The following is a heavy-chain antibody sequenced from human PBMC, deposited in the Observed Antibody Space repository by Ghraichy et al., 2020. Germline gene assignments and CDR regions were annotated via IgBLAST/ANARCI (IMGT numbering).Heavy chain of an antibody. CDR1: GYTFTSYD. D-gene: IGHD3-10*01. CDR2: MNPNSGNT. Sequence: ASVKVSCKASGYTFTSYDINWVRQATGQGLEWMGWMNPNSGNTGYAQKFQGRVTMTRNTSISTAYMELSSLRSEDTAVYYCASYGKGVQYYGMDVWGQGTTVTVSS. V-gene: IGHV1-8*01. J-gene: IGHJ6*02. CDR3: ASYGKGVQYYGMDV.